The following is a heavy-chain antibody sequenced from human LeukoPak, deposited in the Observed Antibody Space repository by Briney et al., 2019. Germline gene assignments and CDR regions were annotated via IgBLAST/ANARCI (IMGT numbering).Heavy chain of an antibody. CDR3: ARARDYYDSSGSPYYYYYYMDV. D-gene: IGHD3-22*01. J-gene: IGHJ6*03. V-gene: IGHV1-69*06. CDR2: IIPIFGTA. CDR1: GYTFTSYD. Sequence: SVKVSCKASGYTFTSYDINWVRQAPGQGLEWMGGIIPIFGTANYAQKFQGRVTITADKSTSTAYMELSSLRSEDTAVYYCARARDYYDSSGSPYYYYYYMDVWGKGTTVTVSS.